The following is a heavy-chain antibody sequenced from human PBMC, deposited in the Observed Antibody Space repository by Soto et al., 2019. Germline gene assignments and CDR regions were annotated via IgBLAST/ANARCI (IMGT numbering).Heavy chain of an antibody. Sequence: EVQLLESGGGLVQPGGSLRLSCAASAFTFSGHVMSWVRQAPGKGLEWVSGISSNGGSTYYADSVKGRFTISRDKSKNTLDLQMNSLRAEDTAVYYCAKGVSVGLSGYYGMDVWGQGTTVTVSS. D-gene: IGHD3-16*02. CDR3: AKGVSVGLSGYYGMDV. CDR1: AFTFSGHV. V-gene: IGHV3-23*01. J-gene: IGHJ6*02. CDR2: ISSNGGST.